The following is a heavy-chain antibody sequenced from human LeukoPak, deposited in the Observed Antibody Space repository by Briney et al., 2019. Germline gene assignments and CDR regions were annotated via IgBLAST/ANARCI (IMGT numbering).Heavy chain of an antibody. CDR3: ARGRWELLEGDFDY. V-gene: IGHV4-39*07. CDR2: IFYSGGT. D-gene: IGHD1-26*01. Sequence: SETLYLTCTVSGGSINTPNYYWGWIRQTPGKGLEWIGNIFYSGGTCYSPSLTSRVTISLDTSRNQFSLKLNSVTAADTAVYYCARGRWELLEGDFDYWGQGTLVTVSS. CDR1: GGSINTPNYY. J-gene: IGHJ4*02.